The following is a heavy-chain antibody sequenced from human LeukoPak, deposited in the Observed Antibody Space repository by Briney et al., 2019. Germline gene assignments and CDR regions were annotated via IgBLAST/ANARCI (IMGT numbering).Heavy chain of an antibody. CDR3: ARDFASNWFDP. J-gene: IGHJ5*02. V-gene: IGHV4-59*01. CDR2: IYYSGST. CDR1: GGSISSYY. Sequence: SETLSLTCAVSGGSISSYYWSWIRQPPGKGLEWIGYIYYSGSTNYNPSLKSRVTISVDTSKNQFSLKLSSVTAADTAVYYCARDFASNWFDPWGQGTLVTVSS.